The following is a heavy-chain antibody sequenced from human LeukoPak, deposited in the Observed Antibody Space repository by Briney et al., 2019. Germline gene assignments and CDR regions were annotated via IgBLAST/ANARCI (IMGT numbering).Heavy chain of an antibody. Sequence: SVKVSCKASGGTFSSYAISWVRQAPGQGLEWMGGIIPIFGTDNYAQKFQGRVTITADESTSTAYMELSSLRSEDTAVYYCATENYDFWSGYYWGQGTLVTVSS. V-gene: IGHV1-69*13. CDR2: IIPIFGTD. CDR3: ATENYDFWSGYY. D-gene: IGHD3-3*01. CDR1: GGTFSSYA. J-gene: IGHJ4*02.